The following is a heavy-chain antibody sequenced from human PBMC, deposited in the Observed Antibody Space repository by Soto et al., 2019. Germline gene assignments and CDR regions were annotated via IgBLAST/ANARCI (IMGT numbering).Heavy chain of an antibody. D-gene: IGHD6-13*01. CDR1: GGSISSYY. Sequence: PSETLSLTCTVSGGSISSYYWSWIRQPPGKGLEWIGYIYYSGSTNYNPSLKSRVTISVDTSKNQFSLKLSSVTAADTAVYYCAGSGYSSSWPYFDYWGQGTLVTVSS. J-gene: IGHJ4*02. CDR2: IYYSGST. V-gene: IGHV4-59*01. CDR3: AGSGYSSSWPYFDY.